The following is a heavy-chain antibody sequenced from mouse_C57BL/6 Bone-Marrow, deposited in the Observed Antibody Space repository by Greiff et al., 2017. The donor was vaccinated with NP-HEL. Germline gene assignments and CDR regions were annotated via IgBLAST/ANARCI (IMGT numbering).Heavy chain of an antibody. J-gene: IGHJ2*01. CDR2: IWGDGST. V-gene: IGHV2-3*01. CDR3: SKGIFYFDY. CDR1: GFSLTSYG. Sequence: VHLVESGPGLVAPSQSLSITCTVSGFSLTSYGVSWVRQPPGKGLEWLGVIWGDGSTNYHSALISRLSISKDNSKSQVFLKLNSLQTYYTATYYWSKGIFYFDYWGQGTTLTVSS.